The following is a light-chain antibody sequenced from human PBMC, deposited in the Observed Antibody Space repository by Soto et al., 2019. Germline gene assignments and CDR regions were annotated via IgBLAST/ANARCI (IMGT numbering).Light chain of an antibody. CDR3: QQSLSFPWT. J-gene: IGKJ1*01. CDR2: AAS. V-gene: IGKV1-12*02. Sequence: DIQMTQSPSSVSASVGDRVTITCRASQGISNWLAWYQQKPGKAPELLIYAASSLQSAVPSRFSGSGAVTDFTLTITSLQPEDFATYYCQQSLSFPWTFGQGTKVEIK. CDR1: QGISNW.